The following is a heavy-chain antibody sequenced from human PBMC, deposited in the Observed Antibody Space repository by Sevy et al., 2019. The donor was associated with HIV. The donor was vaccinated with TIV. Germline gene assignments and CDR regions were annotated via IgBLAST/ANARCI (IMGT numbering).Heavy chain of an antibody. CDR2: ISSSGSTI. CDR1: GFTFSSYE. CDR3: ARDIRGYCSSTSCYKAFDY. V-gene: IGHV3-48*03. D-gene: IGHD2-2*01. J-gene: IGHJ4*02. Sequence: GGSLRLSCAASGFTFSSYEMNWVRQAPGKGLEWVSYISSSGSTIYYADSVKGRFNISRDNAKNSLYLQMNSLRAEDTAVYYCARDIRGYCSSTSCYKAFDYWGQGTLVTVSS.